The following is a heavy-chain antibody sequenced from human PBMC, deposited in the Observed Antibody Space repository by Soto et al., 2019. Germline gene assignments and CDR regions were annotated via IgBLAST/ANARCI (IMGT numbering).Heavy chain of an antibody. CDR3: ARDKDGSGSYDPVDY. J-gene: IGHJ4*02. V-gene: IGHV3-48*01. Sequence: EVQLVESGGGLVQPGGSLRLSCAASGFTFGSPSMSWVRQAPGKGLEWVSYLSSTSSTIYYADSVKGRFTISRDNAKNSLDLQMTSLRAEDTAVYYCARDKDGSGSYDPVDYWGQGPLVTVSS. CDR1: GFTFGSPS. D-gene: IGHD3-10*01. CDR2: LSSTSSTI.